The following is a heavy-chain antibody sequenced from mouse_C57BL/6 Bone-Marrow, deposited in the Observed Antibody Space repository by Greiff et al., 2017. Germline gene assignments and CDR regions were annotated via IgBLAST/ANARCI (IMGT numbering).Heavy chain of an antibody. CDR2: IYPRSGNT. CDR1: GYTFTSYG. CDR3: ARGGWLLRECWYFDV. V-gene: IGHV1-81*01. D-gene: IGHD2-3*01. Sequence: QVQLKQSGAELARPGASVKLSCKASGYTFTSYGISWVKQRTGQGLEWIGEIYPRSGNTYYNEKFKGKATLTADKSSSTAYMELRSLTSEDSAVYCGARGGWLLRECWYFDVWGTGTTVTVSA. J-gene: IGHJ1*03.